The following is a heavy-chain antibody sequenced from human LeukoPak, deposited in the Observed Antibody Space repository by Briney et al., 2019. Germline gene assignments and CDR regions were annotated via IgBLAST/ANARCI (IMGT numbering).Heavy chain of an antibody. CDR1: EFTFSSYG. Sequence: PGGSLRLSCAASEFTFSSYGMHWVRQAPGKGLEWVAVISYDGSNKYYADSVKGRFTISRDNSKNTLYLQMNSLRTEDTAVYYCAGGTLTFDYWGQGTLVTVSS. J-gene: IGHJ4*02. CDR3: AGGTLTFDY. D-gene: IGHD2-2*01. V-gene: IGHV3-30*03. CDR2: ISYDGSNK.